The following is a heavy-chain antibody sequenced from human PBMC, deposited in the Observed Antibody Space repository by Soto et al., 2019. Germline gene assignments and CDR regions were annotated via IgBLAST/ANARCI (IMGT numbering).Heavy chain of an antibody. CDR2: INHSGSP. CDR3: ARSREFDY. CDR1: GGSLSGYY. J-gene: IGHJ4*02. V-gene: IGHV4-34*01. Sequence: PSETLSLTCAVYGGSLSGYYWSWLRQPPGKGLEWIGEINHSGSPNYNPSLKSRVTISIDVSKNQFSLSLRSLTAADTAVYYCARSREFDYWSQGTLVTVSS.